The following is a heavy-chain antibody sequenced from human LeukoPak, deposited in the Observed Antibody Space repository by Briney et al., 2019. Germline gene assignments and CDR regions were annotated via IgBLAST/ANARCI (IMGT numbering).Heavy chain of an antibody. CDR3: ARGNKWSFDS. D-gene: IGHD2-15*01. V-gene: IGHV3-74*01. Sequence: GGSLRLSCTASGFTLSTYWMHWVRQAPGKGLVWVSRINSDGSATSYADSVMVRFTISRDSAKNTLYLQMNSLRPEDTAVYYCARGNKWSFDSWGQGALVTVSS. CDR2: INSDGSAT. CDR1: GFTLSTYW. J-gene: IGHJ4*02.